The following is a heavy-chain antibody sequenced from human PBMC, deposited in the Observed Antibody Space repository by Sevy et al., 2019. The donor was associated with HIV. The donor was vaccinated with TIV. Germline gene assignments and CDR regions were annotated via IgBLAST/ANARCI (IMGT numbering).Heavy chain of an antibody. CDR2: IIPSGGST. Sequence: ASVKVSCKASGYTFTTYYVRWVRQAPGQGLEWMGIIIPSGGSTTYAQKFQGRVTMTRDTSTSTVYMELSSLISDDTAVYYCASGTGVWGQGTLVTVSS. J-gene: IGHJ4*02. D-gene: IGHD1-26*01. CDR1: GYTFTTYY. V-gene: IGHV1-46*01. CDR3: ASGTGV.